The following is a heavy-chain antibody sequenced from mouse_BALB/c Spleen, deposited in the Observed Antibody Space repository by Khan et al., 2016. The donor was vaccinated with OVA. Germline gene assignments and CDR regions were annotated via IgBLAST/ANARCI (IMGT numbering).Heavy chain of an antibody. D-gene: IGHD2-14*01. J-gene: IGHJ3*01. CDR2: MIYCDYT. CDR1: GDSITSGY. Sequence: VQLKESGPSLVKPSQTLSLTCSVTGDSITSGYWSWIRKFPGNKLEYMGYMIYCDYTYYNPSLKSRISISRHTSKNQYYLLLNSVTTKDTATYYCARSTYRYAFAYWGQGTLVTVSA. V-gene: IGHV3-8*02. CDR3: ARSTYRYAFAY.